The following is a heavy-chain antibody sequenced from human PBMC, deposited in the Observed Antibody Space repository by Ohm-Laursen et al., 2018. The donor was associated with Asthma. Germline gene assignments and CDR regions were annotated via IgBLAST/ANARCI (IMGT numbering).Heavy chain of an antibody. CDR3: AKVWELLRSDLFDY. J-gene: IGHJ4*02. CDR1: GFTFSSYS. V-gene: IGHV3-21*04. Sequence: SLRLSCSASGFTFSSYSMNWVRQAPGKGLEWVSSISSSSSYIYYADSVKGRFTISRDNAKNSLYLQMNSLRAEDTAVYYCAKVWELLRSDLFDYWGQGTLVTVSS. CDR2: ISSSSSYI. D-gene: IGHD1-26*01.